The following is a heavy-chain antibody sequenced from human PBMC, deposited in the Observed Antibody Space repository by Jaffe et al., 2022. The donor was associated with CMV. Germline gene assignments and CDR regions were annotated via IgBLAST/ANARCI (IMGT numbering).Heavy chain of an antibody. CDR1: GGSISSYY. V-gene: IGHV4-59*08. CDR2: IYYSGST. D-gene: IGHD3-16*02. Sequence: QVQLQESGPGLVKPSETLSLTCTVSGGSISSYYWSWIRQPPGKGLEWIGYIYYSGSTNYNPSLKSRVTISVDTSKNQFSLKLSSVTAADTAVYYCARHVPDERYVWGSYRSGDYFDYWGQGTLVTVSS. CDR3: ARHVPDERYVWGSYRSGDYFDY. J-gene: IGHJ4*02.